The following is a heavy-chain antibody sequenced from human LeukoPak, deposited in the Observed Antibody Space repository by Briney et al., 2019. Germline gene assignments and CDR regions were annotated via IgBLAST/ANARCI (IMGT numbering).Heavy chain of an antibody. J-gene: IGHJ6*03. D-gene: IGHD1-26*01. CDR3: AKEPRGSYSSPYHYMDV. V-gene: IGHV3-23*01. CDR2: IDDSGRRT. Sequence: GGSLRLSCAPSGFTFSNFAVTWVRQASGKGLKWVSGIDDSGRRTYYAASVKGRFNISRDYSEKTACLQWNILRSAETALYFCAKEPRGSYSSPYHYMDVWGKGPTVTVSS. CDR1: GFTFSNFA.